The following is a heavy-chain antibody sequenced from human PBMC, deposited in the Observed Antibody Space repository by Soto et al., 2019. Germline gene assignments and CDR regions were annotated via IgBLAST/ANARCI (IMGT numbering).Heavy chain of an antibody. CDR3: ARAGCDGGSCYTLVGLRYGMDV. CDR1: GFTFSSYA. J-gene: IGHJ6*02. CDR2: ISYDGNNK. V-gene: IGHV3-30-3*01. Sequence: QVQLVESGGGVVQPGRSLRLSCAASGFTFSSYAVYWVRQAPGKGLEWVAVISYDGNNKYYADSVKGRFTISRDNSKNTLYLQMNSLRTEDMAVYYCARAGCDGGSCYTLVGLRYGMDVWGQGTTVTVSS. D-gene: IGHD2-15*01.